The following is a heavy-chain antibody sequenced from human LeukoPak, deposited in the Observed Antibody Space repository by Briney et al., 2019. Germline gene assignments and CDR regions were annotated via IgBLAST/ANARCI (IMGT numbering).Heavy chain of an antibody. CDR1: GYTFTNYW. CDR2: IYPGASYT. J-gene: IGHJ4*02. CDR3: ARLITVTGPSYFDY. D-gene: IGHD4-17*01. V-gene: IGHV5-51*01. Sequence: GESLKISCKGSGYTFTNYWIGWVRQMPGEGLEWMGIIYPGASYTRYSPSFQGQVTISADKSISTAYLQWSSLKASDTAMYYCARLITVTGPSYFDYWGQGTLVTVSS.